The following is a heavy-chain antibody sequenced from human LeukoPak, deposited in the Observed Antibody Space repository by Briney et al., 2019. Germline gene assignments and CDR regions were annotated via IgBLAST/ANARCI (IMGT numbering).Heavy chain of an antibody. D-gene: IGHD3-22*01. J-gene: IGHJ3*02. Sequence: PSETLSLTCAVYGGSFSGYYWSWIRQPPGKGLERIGEINHSGSTNYNPSLKSRVTISVDTSKNQFSLKLSSVTAADTAVYYCARENPNRYYYDSSGYAFDIWGQGTMVTVSS. V-gene: IGHV4-34*01. CDR1: GGSFSGYY. CDR2: INHSGST. CDR3: ARENPNRYYYDSSGYAFDI.